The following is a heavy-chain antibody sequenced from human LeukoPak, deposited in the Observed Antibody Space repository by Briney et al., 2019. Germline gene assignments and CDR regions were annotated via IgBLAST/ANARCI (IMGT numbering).Heavy chain of an antibody. V-gene: IGHV3-66*01. CDR1: QFSVSTNY. Sequence: GGSLRLSCAASQFSVSTNYMSWVRQAPGKGLEWVSIIYSTGGKYYADSVKGRFTISRDISKHTLYLQMNSLRAEGTAVYYCARGSDGWFAFDYWGQGILVTVSS. CDR2: IYSTGGK. CDR3: ARGSDGWFAFDY. J-gene: IGHJ4*02. D-gene: IGHD6-19*01.